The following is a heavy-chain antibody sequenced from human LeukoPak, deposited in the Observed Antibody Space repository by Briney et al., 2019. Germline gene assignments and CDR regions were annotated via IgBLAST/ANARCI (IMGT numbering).Heavy chain of an antibody. D-gene: IGHD5-12*01. V-gene: IGHV4-39*07. CDR1: GASVSGSAYY. J-gene: IGHJ3*02. CDR3: ARDRFGYHDI. Sequence: SETLSLTCTVSGASVSGSAYYWGWIRQPPGKGLEWIGEINHSGSTYYNPSLKSRVTISVDTSKNQFSLKLSSVTAADTAVYYCARDRFGYHDIWGQGTMVTVSS. CDR2: INHSGST.